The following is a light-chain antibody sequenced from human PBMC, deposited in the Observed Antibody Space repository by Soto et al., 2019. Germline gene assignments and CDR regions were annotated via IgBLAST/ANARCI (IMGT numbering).Light chain of an antibody. CDR2: DGT. Sequence: DTRLTQSPSSLSASVGDRVTITCQASQHISDYLNWYQQKPGKAPKLLIYDGTKLETGVPSRFSGSGSGTEFTFIISSLQPEDTATYYCHQYFNPRTFGGGTKVEIK. CDR3: HQYFNPRT. CDR1: QHISDY. V-gene: IGKV1-33*01. J-gene: IGKJ4*01.